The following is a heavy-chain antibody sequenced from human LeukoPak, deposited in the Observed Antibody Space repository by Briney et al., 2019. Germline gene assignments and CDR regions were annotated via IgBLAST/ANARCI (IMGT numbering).Heavy chain of an antibody. CDR1: GGSISSGDYY. J-gene: IGHJ4*02. D-gene: IGHD3-22*01. V-gene: IGHV4-30-4*01. CDR3: ARAPSRVHYYDSSGYSFFDY. CDR2: IYYSGST. Sequence: SETLSLTCTVSGGSISSGDYYWSWIRQPPGKGLEWIGYIYYSGSTYYNPSLKSRVTISVDTSKNQFSLKLSSVTAADTAVYYCARAPSRVHYYDSSGYSFFDYWGQGTLVTVSS.